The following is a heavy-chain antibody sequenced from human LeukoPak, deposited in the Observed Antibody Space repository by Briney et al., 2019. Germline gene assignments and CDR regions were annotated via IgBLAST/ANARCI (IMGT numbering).Heavy chain of an antibody. CDR1: GGSFSGYY. D-gene: IGHD3-3*01. J-gene: IGHJ4*02. CDR3: ARGAHYYDFWSGYYTPPTGYYFDY. V-gene: IGHV4-34*01. Sequence: PSETLSLTCAVYGGSFSGYYWSWIRQPPGKGLEWIGEINHSGSTSYNPSLKSRVTISVDTSKNQFSLKLSSVTAADTAVYYCARGAHYYDFWSGYYTPPTGYYFDYWGQGTLVTVSS. CDR2: INHSGST.